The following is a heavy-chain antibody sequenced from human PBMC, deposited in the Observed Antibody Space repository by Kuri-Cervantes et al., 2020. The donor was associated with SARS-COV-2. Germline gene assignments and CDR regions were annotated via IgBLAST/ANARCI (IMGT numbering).Heavy chain of an antibody. D-gene: IGHD2-15*01. J-gene: IGHJ6*02. V-gene: IGHV1-69*06. Sequence: AVKVSCKASGGTFSSYAISWVRQTPGQGREWMGGIIPIFGTANYAQKFQGRVTITADKSTSTAYMELSSLRSEDTAVYYCATYSPYCYYGMDVWGQGTTVTVSS. CDR1: GGTFSSYA. CDR2: IIPIFGTA. CDR3: ATYSPYCYYGMDV.